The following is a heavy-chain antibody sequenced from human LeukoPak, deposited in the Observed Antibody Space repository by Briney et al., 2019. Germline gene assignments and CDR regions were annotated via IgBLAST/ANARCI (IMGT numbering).Heavy chain of an antibody. Sequence: PSDTLSLTCAVSGYSISSSNWWGWIRQPPGKGLEWIGYIYYSGSTYYNPSLKSRVTMSVDTSKNQFSLKLSSVTAVDTAVYYCARVVPAAEITNWFDPWGQGTPVTVSS. CDR1: GYSISSSNW. CDR2: IYYSGST. D-gene: IGHD2-2*01. J-gene: IGHJ5*02. CDR3: ARVVPAAEITNWFDP. V-gene: IGHV4-28*03.